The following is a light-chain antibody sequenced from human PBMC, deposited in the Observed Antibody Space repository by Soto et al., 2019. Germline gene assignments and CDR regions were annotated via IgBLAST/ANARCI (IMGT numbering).Light chain of an antibody. Sequence: EIGMTQSPATLSVSPGERATLSCGASQSVRSNLAWYQQKHGRAPRLLIYDASNRATGIPARLSGSGYGTDLTLTISSIEPEDFEVYYCQQYNNWPITFGQGTRLEIK. CDR3: QQYNNWPIT. CDR1: QSVRSN. J-gene: IGKJ5*01. CDR2: DAS. V-gene: IGKV3D-15*01.